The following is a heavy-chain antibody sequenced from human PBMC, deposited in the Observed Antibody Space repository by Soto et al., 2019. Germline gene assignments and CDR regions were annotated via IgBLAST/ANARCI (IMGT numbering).Heavy chain of an antibody. V-gene: IGHV3-11*06. CDR1: GFIFRDFY. CDR3: ARDRRGGSIFGGHYGMDV. CDR2: ISSSSSST. D-gene: IGHD3-3*01. J-gene: IGHJ6*02. Sequence: GGSLRLSCAASGFIFRDFYMSWIRQVPGKGLEWLSKISSSSSSTDYADSVKGRFTISRDNAKNSLYLQMSSLRAEDTAVYYCARDRRGGSIFGGHYGMDVWGQGTTVTVSS.